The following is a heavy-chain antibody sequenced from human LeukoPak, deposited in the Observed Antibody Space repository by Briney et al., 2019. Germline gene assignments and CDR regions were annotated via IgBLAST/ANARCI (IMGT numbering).Heavy chain of an antibody. V-gene: IGHV1-69-2*01. Sequence: ASVKVSCKVSGYTFTDYYMHWVQQAPGKGLEWVGLVDPEDGETIYAEKFQGRVTITADTSTDTAYMELSSLRSEDTAVYYCATVAATTASAFHIWAQGTMVTVSS. CDR1: GYTFTDYY. CDR2: VDPEDGET. CDR3: ATVAATTASAFHI. J-gene: IGHJ3*02. D-gene: IGHD1-26*01.